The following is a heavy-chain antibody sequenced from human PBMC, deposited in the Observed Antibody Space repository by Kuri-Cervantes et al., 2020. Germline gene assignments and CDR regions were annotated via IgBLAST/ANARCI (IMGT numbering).Heavy chain of an antibody. Sequence: GESLKISCKASGYTFTSYGISWVRQAPGQGLEWMGWISAYNGDTNYAQKLQGRVTMTTDTSTSTAYMELRSLRSDDTAVYYCARGEGYCSGGSCYSWSIDYWGQGTLVTVSS. J-gene: IGHJ4*02. CDR1: GYTFTSYG. CDR2: ISAYNGDT. CDR3: ARGEGYCSGGSCYSWSIDY. D-gene: IGHD2-15*01. V-gene: IGHV1-18*01.